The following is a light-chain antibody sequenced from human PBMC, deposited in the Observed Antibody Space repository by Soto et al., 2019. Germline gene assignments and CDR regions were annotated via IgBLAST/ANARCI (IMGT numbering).Light chain of an antibody. CDR3: QQYNYWPRT. Sequence: EIVMTQSPATLSVSPGERATLSCRASQSVSSNLAWYQQKPGQAPRLLIYGASTRATVIPARFSGSGSGTEFTLTINSLQSEDSAVYYCQQYNYWPRTFGQGTKVEIK. J-gene: IGKJ1*01. CDR1: QSVSSN. V-gene: IGKV3-15*01. CDR2: GAS.